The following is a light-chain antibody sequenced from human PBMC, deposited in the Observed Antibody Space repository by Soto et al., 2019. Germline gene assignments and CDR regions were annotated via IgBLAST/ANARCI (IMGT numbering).Light chain of an antibody. CDR3: SSYTSSSTPLYV. Sequence: QSALTQPPSASGSPGQSVTISCTGTSSDVGAYNYVSWYQQHPGKAPKLMIHEVSKRPSGVPDRFSASKSGNTASLTVSGLQAEDEADYYCSSYTSSSTPLYVFGTGTKLTVL. J-gene: IGLJ1*01. CDR2: EVS. V-gene: IGLV2-8*01. CDR1: SSDVGAYNY.